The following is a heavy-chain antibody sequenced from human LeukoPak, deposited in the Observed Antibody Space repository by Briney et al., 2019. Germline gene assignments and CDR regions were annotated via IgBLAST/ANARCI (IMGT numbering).Heavy chain of an antibody. D-gene: IGHD3-3*02. CDR2: IKQDGSEK. CDR3: ARDSAFLEWLSNEYYFDY. Sequence: PGGSLRLSCAASGFTFSSYWMSWVRQAPGKGLEWVANIKQDGSEKYYVDSVKGRFTISRDNAKNSLYLQMNSLRAGDTAVYYCARDSAFLEWLSNEYYFDYWGQGTLVTVSS. CDR1: GFTFSSYW. V-gene: IGHV3-7*01. J-gene: IGHJ4*02.